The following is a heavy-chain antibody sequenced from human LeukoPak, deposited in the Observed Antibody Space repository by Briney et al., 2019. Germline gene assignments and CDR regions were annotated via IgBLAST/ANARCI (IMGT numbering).Heavy chain of an antibody. CDR1: GFTFSSYE. CDR2: ISSSGSTI. Sequence: PGGSLRLSCAASGFTFSSYEMNWVRQAPGKGLEWVSYISSSGSTIYYADSVKGRFTISRDNAKNSLYLQMNSLRAEDTAVYYCARSGGFDWLQVRFDYWGQGTLVTVSS. J-gene: IGHJ4*02. V-gene: IGHV3-48*03. D-gene: IGHD3-9*01. CDR3: ARSGGFDWLQVRFDY.